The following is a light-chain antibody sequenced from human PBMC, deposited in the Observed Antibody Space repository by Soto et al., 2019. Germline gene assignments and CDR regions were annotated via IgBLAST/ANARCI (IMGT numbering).Light chain of an antibody. V-gene: IGKV3-20*01. Sequence: EIVLTQSPGTLSLSAGGRATLSCRASQSVRRNFLAWYQQRPGQAPKLLISGASSRAAGIPDRFSGSGSGPDFTLSISRLEAEDFALYSCQQYATSPSTFGQGTKPEIK. CDR1: QSVRRNF. CDR3: QQYATSPST. CDR2: GAS. J-gene: IGKJ2*02.